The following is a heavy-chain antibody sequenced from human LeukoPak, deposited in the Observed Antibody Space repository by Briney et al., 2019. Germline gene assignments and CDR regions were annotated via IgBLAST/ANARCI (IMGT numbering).Heavy chain of an antibody. J-gene: IGHJ4*02. CDR2: ISSSSSYI. D-gene: IGHD3-22*01. V-gene: IGHV3-21*01. CDR1: GFTFSSYT. CDR3: ARDLGLYDSSGYGSG. Sequence: GGSLRLSCAASGFTFSSYTMNWVRQAPGKGLEWVSSISSSSSYIYYGDSVKGRFTISRDNGKNSLYLQLNSLRAADTAIYYCARDLGLYDSSGYGSGWGQGTLVTVSS.